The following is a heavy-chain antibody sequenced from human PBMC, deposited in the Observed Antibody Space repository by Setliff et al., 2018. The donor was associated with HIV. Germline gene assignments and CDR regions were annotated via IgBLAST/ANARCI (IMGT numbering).Heavy chain of an antibody. CDR1: GVTLDTSD. V-gene: IGHV3-23*01. D-gene: IGHD4-17*01. J-gene: IGHJ4*02. Sequence: GGSLRLSCEVSGVTLDTSDIHWVRQAPGMGFEWVSSFTGGFAYYADSVKGRFSISRDNFKNILYLQMNSLRVDDMAMYYCTKGVQRLRPYYFDSWGQGTLVTVSS. CDR3: TKGVQRLRPYYFDS. CDR2: FTGGFA.